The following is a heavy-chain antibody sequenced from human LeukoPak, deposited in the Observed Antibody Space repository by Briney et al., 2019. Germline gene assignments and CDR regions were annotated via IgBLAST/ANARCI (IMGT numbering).Heavy chain of an antibody. CDR3: ARDRSLGDYISAWFDFDY. Sequence: GGSLRLSCAASGFTFSSYTIHWVRQAPGRGLEWVAVISYDGSYKYYADSVKGRFTISRDNSKNTLYLQMNSLRGEDTAVYYCARDRSLGDYISAWFDFDYWGQGTLVTVSS. D-gene: IGHD6-19*01. CDR2: ISYDGSYK. CDR1: GFTFSSYT. V-gene: IGHV3-30*04. J-gene: IGHJ4*02.